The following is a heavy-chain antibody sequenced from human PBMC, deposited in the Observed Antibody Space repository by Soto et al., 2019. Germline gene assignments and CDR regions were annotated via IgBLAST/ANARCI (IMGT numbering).Heavy chain of an antibody. CDR1: GGTFSSYT. V-gene: IGHV1-69*02. Sequence: GASVKVSCKASGGTFSSYTISWVRQAPGQGLEWMGRIIPILGIANYAQKFQGRVTITADKSTSTAYMELSSLRSEDTAVYYCARGSGSQMSYYGMDVWGQGTTVTVSS. CDR2: IIPILGIA. J-gene: IGHJ6*02. CDR3: ARGSGSQMSYYGMDV. D-gene: IGHD1-26*01.